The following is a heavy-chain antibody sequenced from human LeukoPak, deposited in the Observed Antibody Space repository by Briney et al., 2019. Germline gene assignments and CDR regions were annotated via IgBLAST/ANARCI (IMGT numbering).Heavy chain of an antibody. CDR3: ARARSVGVVIIGY. Sequence: ASVTVSCKASGYTFTGYYMHWVRQAPGQGLEWVGWINPNNGGTNYAQNFQGRVTMTRDTSISTAYMELSRLRSDDTAVYYCARARSVGVVIIGYWGQGTLVTVSS. V-gene: IGHV1-2*02. D-gene: IGHD3-3*01. J-gene: IGHJ4*02. CDR2: INPNNGGT. CDR1: GYTFTGYY.